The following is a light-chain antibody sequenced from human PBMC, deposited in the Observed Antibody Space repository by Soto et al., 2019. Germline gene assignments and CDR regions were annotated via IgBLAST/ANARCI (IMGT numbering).Light chain of an antibody. CDR2: EVT. Sequence: QSALTQPASASGSPGQSITISCTGTSSDVGDNNYVSWYQQHPGKAPKLMIYEVTHRPSGISNRFSGSKSGNTASLTISGLQAEDEADYYCSSYTGSSTLYVFGTGTKLTVL. CDR3: SSYTGSSTLYV. CDR1: SSDVGDNNY. V-gene: IGLV2-14*01. J-gene: IGLJ1*01.